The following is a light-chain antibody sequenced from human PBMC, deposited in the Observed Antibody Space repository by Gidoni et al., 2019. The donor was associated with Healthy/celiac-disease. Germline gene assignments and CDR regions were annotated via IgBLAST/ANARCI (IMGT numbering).Light chain of an antibody. V-gene: IGKV3-20*01. CDR3: QQCGSSWT. Sequence: EIVLTTSSGTLSLSPGERANLSCRASQSVSSSYLAWYQQQPGKAPRLLNYGASSGATGIPDRFSGSCSGTFFTLTISRLEPEDFAVYYCQQCGSSWTFGQGTKVEIK. J-gene: IGKJ1*01. CDR1: QSVSSSY. CDR2: GAS.